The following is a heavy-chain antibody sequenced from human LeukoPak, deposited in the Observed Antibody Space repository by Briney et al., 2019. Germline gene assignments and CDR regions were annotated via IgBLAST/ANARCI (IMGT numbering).Heavy chain of an antibody. D-gene: IGHD3-22*01. V-gene: IGHV1-2*02. Sequence: ASVKVSCKASGYTFTGYYMHWVRQAPGQGLEWMGWINPNSGDTNFAQKFQGRVTMTRDTSISTVYMELSRLRSDDAAVFYCARGYYDSSDFEYFQHWGQGTLVTVSS. CDR1: GYTFTGYY. J-gene: IGHJ1*01. CDR3: ARGYYDSSDFEYFQH. CDR2: INPNSGDT.